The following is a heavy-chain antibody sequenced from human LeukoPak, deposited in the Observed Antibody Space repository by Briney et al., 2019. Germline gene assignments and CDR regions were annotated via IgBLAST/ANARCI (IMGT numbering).Heavy chain of an antibody. D-gene: IGHD6-13*01. J-gene: IGHJ4*02. CDR2: ISGSGGST. CDR3: AKLGTEQQLRTGPRPSREDY. Sequence: GGSLRLSCAASGFTFSSYAMSWVRQAPGKGLEWVSAISGSGGSTYYADSVKGRFTISRDNSKSTLYLQMNSLRAEDTAVYYCAKLGTEQQLRTGPRPSREDYWGQGTLVTVSS. V-gene: IGHV3-23*01. CDR1: GFTFSSYA.